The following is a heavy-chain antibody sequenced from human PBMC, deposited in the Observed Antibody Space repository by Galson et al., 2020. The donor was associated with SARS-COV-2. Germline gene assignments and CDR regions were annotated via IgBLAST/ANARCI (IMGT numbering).Heavy chain of an antibody. CDR2: IVVGSGKT. CDR3: AAFVGNNPAY. D-gene: IGHD1-26*01. J-gene: IGHJ4*02. CDR1: GFRFTDSA. V-gene: IGHV1-58*01. Sequence: KISCTTSGFRFTDSAVQWVRQARGQRLEWIGWIVVGSGKTNYAQTFQERVTITRDMSTTTAYMELSSLRSEDTAVYYCAAFVGNNPAYWGQGTLVSVSS.